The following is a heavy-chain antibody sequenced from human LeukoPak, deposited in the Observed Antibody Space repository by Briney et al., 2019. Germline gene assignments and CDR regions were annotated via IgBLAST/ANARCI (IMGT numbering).Heavy chain of an antibody. CDR2: IYPGDSDT. CDR3: ARLRYCSGGSCLGTWFDP. D-gene: IGHD2-15*01. V-gene: IGHV5-51*01. J-gene: IGHJ5*02. CDR1: GYSFTSYW. Sequence: KPGESLKISCKGSGYSFTSYWIGWVRQMPGKGLEWMGIIYPGDSDTRYSPSFQGQVTISADKSTSTAYLQWSSLKASDTAMYYCARLRYCSGGSCLGTWFDPWGQGTLVTVSS.